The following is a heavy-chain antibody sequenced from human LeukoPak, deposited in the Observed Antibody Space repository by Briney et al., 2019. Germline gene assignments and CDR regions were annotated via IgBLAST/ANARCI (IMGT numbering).Heavy chain of an antibody. CDR2: IYYSGST. D-gene: IGHD6-6*01. CDR3: ARIPLAARHLGRDY. Sequence: SETLSLTCTVSGGSISSYYWSWIRQPPGKGLEWIGYIYYSGSTYYNPSLKSRVTISVDTSKNQFSLKLSSVTAADTAVYYCARIPLAARHLGRDYWGQGTLVTVSS. V-gene: IGHV4-59*04. J-gene: IGHJ4*02. CDR1: GGSISSYY.